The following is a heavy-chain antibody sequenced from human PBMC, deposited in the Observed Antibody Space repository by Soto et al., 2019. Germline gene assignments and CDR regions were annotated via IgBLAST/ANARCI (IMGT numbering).Heavy chain of an antibody. J-gene: IGHJ4*02. Sequence: EVRLLESGGGLVQPGGSLRLSCAASGFTFSSYAMSWVRQAPGKGLEWISAVSGSGGSTYYADSVKGRFTISRDNSKDTLYLELNNLRAEDTAAYYCAKPPDYNWNDYWGQGTLVTVSS. CDR2: VSGSGGST. V-gene: IGHV3-23*01. CDR1: GFTFSSYA. CDR3: AKPPDYNWNDY. D-gene: IGHD1-20*01.